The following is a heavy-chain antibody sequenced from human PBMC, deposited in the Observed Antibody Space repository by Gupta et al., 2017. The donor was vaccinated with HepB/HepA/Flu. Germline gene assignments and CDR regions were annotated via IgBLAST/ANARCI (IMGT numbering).Heavy chain of an antibody. CDR2: ISYDGSKK. V-gene: IGHV3-30*18. Sequence: QVQLVESGGGVVQPGRSLRLPCAASGFTLSSYGMHWVRQAPGQGLEWVAVISYDGSKKYYADSVKGRFTIARDNSKNTLYLQMNSLRAEDTAVYYFAKVLGQTSYYYYYMDVWGKGTTVTVSS. CDR1: GFTLSSYG. J-gene: IGHJ6*03. D-gene: IGHD1-26*01. CDR3: AKVLGQTSYYYYYMDV.